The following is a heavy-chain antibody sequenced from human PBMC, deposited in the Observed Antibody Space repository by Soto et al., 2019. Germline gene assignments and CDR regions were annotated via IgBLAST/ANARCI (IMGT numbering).Heavy chain of an antibody. Sequence: QVRLVQSGAEVKKPGSSVKVSCKTSGSTFRRDALSWLRQAPGQGLEWMGGIIPIFGTANDAQKFQGRVTITADESTSTAYLELSSLTSEDTAVYYCARDPVPSTIAGTTDDHWGQGSLVAVSS. D-gene: IGHD1-1*01. J-gene: IGHJ5*02. CDR3: ARDPVPSTIAGTTDDH. CDR1: GSTFRRDA. V-gene: IGHV1-69*01. CDR2: IIPIFGTA.